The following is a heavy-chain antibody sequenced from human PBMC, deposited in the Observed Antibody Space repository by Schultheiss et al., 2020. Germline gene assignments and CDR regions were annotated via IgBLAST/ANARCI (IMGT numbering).Heavy chain of an antibody. D-gene: IGHD2-15*01. J-gene: IGHJ3*02. Sequence: SQTLSLTCAVYGGSFTAYYWSWIRQPPGKGLEWIGEINHSGSTNYNPSLKSRVTISVDTSKNQFSLKLSSVTAADTAVYYCARDYGEAATNDAFDIWGQGTMVTVSS. CDR1: GGSFTAYY. CDR2: INHSGST. CDR3: ARDYGEAATNDAFDI. V-gene: IGHV4-34*01.